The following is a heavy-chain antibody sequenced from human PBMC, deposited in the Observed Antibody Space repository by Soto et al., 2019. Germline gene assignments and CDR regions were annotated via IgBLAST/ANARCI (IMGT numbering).Heavy chain of an antibody. J-gene: IGHJ4*02. V-gene: IGHV1-2*02. Sequence: GASVKVSCKASGYTFTGYYMHWVRQAPGQGLEWMGWINPNSGGTNYAQKFQGRVTMTRDTSISTAYMELSRLRSDDTAVYYCARWAGIAVAGTGYFDYWGQGTLVTVSS. CDR2: INPNSGGT. CDR3: ARWAGIAVAGTGYFDY. D-gene: IGHD6-19*01. CDR1: GYTFTGYY.